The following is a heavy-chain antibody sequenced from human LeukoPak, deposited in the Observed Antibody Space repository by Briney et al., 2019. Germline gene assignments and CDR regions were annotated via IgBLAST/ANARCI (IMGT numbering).Heavy chain of an antibody. CDR1: GFTFSNYA. J-gene: IGHJ4*02. D-gene: IGHD3-22*01. V-gene: IGHV3-30-3*01. Sequence: PGGSLRLSCAASGFTFSNYAMHWVRQAPGKGLEWVAVISYDGSNKYYADSVKGRFTISRDNSKNTLYLQMNSLRAEDTAVYYCAGNTYYYDSSGLNWGQGTLVTVSS. CDR2: ISYDGSNK. CDR3: AGNTYYYDSSGLN.